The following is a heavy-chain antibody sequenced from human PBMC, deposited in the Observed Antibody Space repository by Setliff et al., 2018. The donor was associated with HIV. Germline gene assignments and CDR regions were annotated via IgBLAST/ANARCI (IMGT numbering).Heavy chain of an antibody. D-gene: IGHD2-8*02. CDR1: GGSFSVYY. J-gene: IGHJ5*02. Sequence: SETLSLTCAVYGGSFSVYYWSWIRQPPGKGLEWIGEITHSGSTNYNPSLKSLVTISVDTSKNQFSVKLCSVTAADTAVYYCARAGDCTEASCPKARFDTWGPGSLVTVAS. CDR3: ARAGDCTEASCPKARFDT. CDR2: ITHSGST. V-gene: IGHV4-34*01.